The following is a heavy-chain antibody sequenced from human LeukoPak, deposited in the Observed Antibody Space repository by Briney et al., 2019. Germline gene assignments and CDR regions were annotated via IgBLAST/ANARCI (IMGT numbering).Heavy chain of an antibody. D-gene: IGHD2/OR15-2a*01. J-gene: IGHJ4*02. CDR2: ISANGAGT. CDR1: GFTFSTYA. V-gene: IGHV3-23*01. Sequence: PGGSLRLSCAASGFTFSTYAMIWVRQAPGEGLEWVSSISANGAGTYYADSVKGRFTISRDNSRNMLYLQMNALRAEDTALYYCAKLFDSATDYWGQGTLVVVSS. CDR3: AKLFDSATDY.